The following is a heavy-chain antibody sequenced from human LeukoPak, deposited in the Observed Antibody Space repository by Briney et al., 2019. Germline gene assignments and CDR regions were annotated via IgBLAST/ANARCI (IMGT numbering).Heavy chain of an antibody. CDR2: ISGSGGST. CDR1: GFTFSSYA. Sequence: GGSLRLSCAASGFTFSSYAMSWVRQAPGKGLEWVSVISGSGGSTYYADSVKGRFTISRDNSKNTLNLQMNSLRAEDTAVYYCATTDYYGSVAYDYWGQGTLVTVSS. J-gene: IGHJ4*02. D-gene: IGHD3-10*01. V-gene: IGHV3-23*01. CDR3: ATTDYYGSVAYDY.